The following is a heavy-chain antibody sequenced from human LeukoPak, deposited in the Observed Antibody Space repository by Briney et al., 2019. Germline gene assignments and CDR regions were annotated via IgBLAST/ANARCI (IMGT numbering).Heavy chain of an antibody. CDR2: IIPILGIA. Sequence: SVKVSCKASGGTFSSYAISWVRQAPGQGLEWMGRIIPILGIANYAQKFQGRVTITADKSTSTAYMELSSLRSEDTAVYYCARGSSGWYYYYGMDVWGQGTTVTVSS. CDR3: ARGSSGWYYYYGMDV. V-gene: IGHV1-69*04. CDR1: GGTFSSYA. J-gene: IGHJ6*02. D-gene: IGHD6-19*01.